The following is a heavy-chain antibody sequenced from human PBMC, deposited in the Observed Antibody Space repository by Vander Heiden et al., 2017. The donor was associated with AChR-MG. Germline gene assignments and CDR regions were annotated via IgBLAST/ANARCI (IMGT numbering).Heavy chain of an antibody. V-gene: IGHV3-9*01. D-gene: IGHD5-12*01. Sequence: EVQLVESGGGLVQPGRSLRLSCAASGFPFDDYAMHWVRQAPGKGLEWVSGISWNSGSIGYADSVKGRFTISRDNAKNSLYLQMNSLRAEDTALYYCAKVPYGGYDFDYWGQGTLVTVSS. CDR1: GFPFDDYA. CDR3: AKVPYGGYDFDY. CDR2: ISWNSGSI. J-gene: IGHJ4*02.